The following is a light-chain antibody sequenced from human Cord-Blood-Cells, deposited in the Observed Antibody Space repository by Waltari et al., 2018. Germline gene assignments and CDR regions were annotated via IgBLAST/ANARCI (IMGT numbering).Light chain of an antibody. J-gene: IGKJ4*02. CDR2: AAS. V-gene: IGKV1-39*01. Sequence: DIQMTQSPSSLSASVGDRVTITCRASQSISSYLNWYQQKPGKAPNLLICAASRLQSGVPSRFSGSGSGTDFTLNISSLQTDDFATYYCQQSYSTPLTFGGGTKVEIK. CDR1: QSISSY. CDR3: QQSYSTPLT.